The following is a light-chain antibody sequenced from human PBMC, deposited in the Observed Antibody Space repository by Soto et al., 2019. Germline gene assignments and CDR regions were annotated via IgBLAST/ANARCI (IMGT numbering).Light chain of an antibody. V-gene: IGLV2-14*01. CDR2: GVK. Sequence: NNPGFGNGSQGQPMTVSCSGSVRYIDAYDYVSWYQQHPGKAPKLLIYGVKNRPSGVSYRFSASKSAFTASLTISGLQADDEDHYYCSSYTTSDVDVFGPGTKGTV. CDR3: SSYTTSDVDV. CDR1: VRYIDAYDY. J-gene: IGLJ1*01.